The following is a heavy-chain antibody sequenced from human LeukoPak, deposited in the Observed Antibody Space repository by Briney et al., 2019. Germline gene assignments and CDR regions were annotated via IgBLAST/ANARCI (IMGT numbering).Heavy chain of an antibody. CDR1: GFTFSSYA. D-gene: IGHD3-9*01. CDR3: ARDRYDILTGYGFLFYYYYGMDV. V-gene: IGHV3-30-3*01. Sequence: PGGSLRLSCAASGFTFSSYAMHWVRQAPGKGLEWVAVISYDGSNKYYADSVKGRFTISRDNSKNTLYLQMNSLRAEDTAVYYYARDRYDILTGYGFLFYYYYGMDVWGQGTTVTVSS. CDR2: ISYDGSNK. J-gene: IGHJ6*02.